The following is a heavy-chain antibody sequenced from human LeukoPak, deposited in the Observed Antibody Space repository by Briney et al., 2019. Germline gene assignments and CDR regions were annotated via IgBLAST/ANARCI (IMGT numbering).Heavy chain of an antibody. CDR2: INPNSGGT. V-gene: IGHV1-2*04. CDR3: ARAPAAATPNFDY. CDR1: GYTFTGYY. D-gene: IGHD6-13*01. Sequence: ASVKVSCKASGYTFTGYYMHWVRQAPGQGLEWMGWINPNSGGTNYAQKFQGWVTMTRDTSISTAYMELSRLRSDDTAVYYRARAPAAATPNFDYWGQGTLVTVSS. J-gene: IGHJ4*02.